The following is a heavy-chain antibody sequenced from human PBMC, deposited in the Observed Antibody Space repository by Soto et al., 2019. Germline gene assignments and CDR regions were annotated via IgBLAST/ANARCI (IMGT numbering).Heavy chain of an antibody. CDR3: ARDRGCSSTSCHRMGYYYYMDV. CDR2: IYYSGST. CDR1: GGSISSYY. J-gene: IGHJ6*03. D-gene: IGHD2-2*01. V-gene: IGHV4-59*01. Sequence: PSETLSLICTVSGGSISSYYWSWIRQPPGKGLEWIGYIYYSGSTNYNPSLKSRVTISVDTSKNQFSLRLSSVTAADTAVYYCARDRGCSSTSCHRMGYYYYMDVWGKGTTVTVSS.